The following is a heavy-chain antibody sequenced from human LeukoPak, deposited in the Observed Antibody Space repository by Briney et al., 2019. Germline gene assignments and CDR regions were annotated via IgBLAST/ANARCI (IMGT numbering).Heavy chain of an antibody. J-gene: IGHJ4*02. V-gene: IGHV3-21*04. Sequence: GGSLRLSCAASGFTFSSYRMNWVRQAPGKGLECVSSISSSSSYIHYADSVKGRFTISRDNAKNSLYLQMNSLRAEDTAVYYCAKDSGPYTSGYYGHWGQGTLVTVSS. CDR3: AKDSGPYTSGYYGH. CDR1: GFTFSSYR. D-gene: IGHD3-22*01. CDR2: ISSSSSYI.